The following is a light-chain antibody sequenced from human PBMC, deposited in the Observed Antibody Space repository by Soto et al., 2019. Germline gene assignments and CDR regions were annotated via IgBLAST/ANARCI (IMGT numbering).Light chain of an antibody. Sequence: LTQPSARLSYYWFDIXTIICRASQSIRNGLGWYQQKPGKAPKLLIYAASSLQSGVPSRFSGSGSGTDFTLTISSLQPEDFATYYCQQDYSYPRTFGQGTKVDI. CDR3: QQDYSYPRT. J-gene: IGKJ1*01. CDR2: AAS. V-gene: IGKV1-6*01. CDR1: QSIRNG.